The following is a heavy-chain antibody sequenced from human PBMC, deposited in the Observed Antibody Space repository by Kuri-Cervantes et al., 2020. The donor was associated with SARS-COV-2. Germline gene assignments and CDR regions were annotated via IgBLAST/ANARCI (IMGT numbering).Heavy chain of an antibody. CDR2: IRYDGSNK. CDR3: ARARGNTIFFASPAPRSRPSYMDI. D-gene: IGHD3-3*02. J-gene: IGHJ6*03. V-gene: IGHV3-30*02. Sequence: GESLKISCAASGFTFSSYGMHWVRQAPGKGLEWVAFIRYDGSNKYYADSVKGRFTISRDNSKNTLYLQMNSLRVEDTAVYYCARARGNTIFFASPAPRSRPSYMDIWGEGTTVTVSS. CDR1: GFTFSSYG.